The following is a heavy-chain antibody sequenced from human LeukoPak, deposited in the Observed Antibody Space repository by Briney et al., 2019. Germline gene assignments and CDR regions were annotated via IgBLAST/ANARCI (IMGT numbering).Heavy chain of an antibody. CDR3: ARAGYYYATREYYFDY. Sequence: SETLSPTCTVSGGSISSYYWSWIRQPPGKGLEWIGYIYYSGSTNYNPSLKSRVTISVDTSKNQFSLKLSSVTAADTAVYYCARAGYYYATREYYFDYWGQGTLVTVSS. J-gene: IGHJ4*02. CDR2: IYYSGST. CDR1: GGSISSYY. V-gene: IGHV4-59*12. D-gene: IGHD3-10*01.